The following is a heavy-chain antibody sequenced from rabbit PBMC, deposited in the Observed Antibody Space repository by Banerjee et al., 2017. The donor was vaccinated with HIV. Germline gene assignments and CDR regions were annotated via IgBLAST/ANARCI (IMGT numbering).Heavy chain of an antibody. Sequence: QSLEESGGDLVKPGASLTLTCTASGFTISSSYWMWWVRQAPGKGLEWIAWINIGSGSAYYASWAKGRFTISRTSSTTVTLQMTSLTAADTATYFCARGGYAGGSYYFYYFNLWGPGTLVTVS. CDR2: INIGSGSA. J-gene: IGHJ4*01. D-gene: IGHD8-1*01. CDR3: ARGGYAGGSYYFYYFNL. CDR1: GFTISSSYW. V-gene: IGHV1S40*01.